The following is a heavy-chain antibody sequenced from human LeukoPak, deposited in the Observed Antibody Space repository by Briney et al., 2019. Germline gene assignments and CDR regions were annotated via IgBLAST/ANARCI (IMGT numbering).Heavy chain of an antibody. J-gene: IGHJ6*02. CDR2: ISSSSSYI. Sequence: GGSLRLSCAASGFTFSSYSMNWVRQAPGKGLEWVSSISSSSSYIYYADSAKGRFTISRDNAKNSLYLQMNSLRAEDTAVYYCARDGALYSGYDYYYYYYGMDVWGQGTTVTVSS. CDR1: GFTFSSYS. V-gene: IGHV3-21*01. CDR3: ARDGALYSGYDYYYYYYGMDV. D-gene: IGHD5-12*01.